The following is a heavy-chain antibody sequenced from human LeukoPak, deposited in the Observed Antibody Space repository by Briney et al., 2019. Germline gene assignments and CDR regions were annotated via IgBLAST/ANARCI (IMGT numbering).Heavy chain of an antibody. Sequence: PGGSLRLSCAASGFTFRTYDMNWVRQAPGKGLEWVSSISSRSSSIYYADSVKGRFTISRDNAKNSLYLQMNGLRAEDTAVYWCARDYIAYDPLDYWGQGTLVTVSS. V-gene: IGHV3-21*01. D-gene: IGHD3-3*01. J-gene: IGHJ4*02. CDR3: ARDYIAYDPLDY. CDR1: GFTFRTYD. CDR2: ISSRSSSI.